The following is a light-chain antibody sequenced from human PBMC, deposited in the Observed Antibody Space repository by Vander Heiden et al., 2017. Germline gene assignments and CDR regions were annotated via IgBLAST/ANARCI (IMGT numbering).Light chain of an antibody. Sequence: QSVLTQPPSVSGAPGQRVTISGTGSRSNIGAGFDVHWYQQLPGAAPKLLIYGKSNRPSGVPDRFSDSKSDTSASLAITGLQAEDEADYYCQSYDSSLSAWVFGGGTKLTV. CDR3: QSYDSSLSAWV. V-gene: IGLV1-40*01. CDR2: GKS. CDR1: RSNIGAGFD. J-gene: IGLJ3*02.